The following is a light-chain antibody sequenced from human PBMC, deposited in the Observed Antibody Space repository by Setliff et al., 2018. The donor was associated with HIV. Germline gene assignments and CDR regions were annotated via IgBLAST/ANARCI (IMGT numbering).Light chain of an antibody. J-gene: IGLJ3*02. CDR3: CSYAGSYTRV. CDR1: SSDVGGYNY. Sequence: ALTQPRSVSGSPGQSVTISCTGTSSDVGGYNYVSWYQQHPGKAPKLIIYDVIERPSGVPDRFSGSKSGNTASLTISGLQAEDEADYYCCSYAGSYTRVFGGGTKVTV. V-gene: IGLV2-11*01. CDR2: DVI.